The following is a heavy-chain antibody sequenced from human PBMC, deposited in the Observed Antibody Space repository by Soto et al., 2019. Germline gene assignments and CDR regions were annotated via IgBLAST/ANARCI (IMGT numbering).Heavy chain of an antibody. CDR1: ISSSSYY. V-gene: IGHV4-39*01. D-gene: IGHD3-3*01. CDR3: ASSTMGFWSGYAQTYYYYGMDV. CDR2: IYYSGST. Sequence: ISSSSYYWGWIRQPPGKGLEWIGSIYYSGSTYYNPSLKSRVTISVDTSKNQFSLKLSSVTAADTAVYYCASSTMGFWSGYAQTYYYYGMDVWGQGTTVTVSS. J-gene: IGHJ6*02.